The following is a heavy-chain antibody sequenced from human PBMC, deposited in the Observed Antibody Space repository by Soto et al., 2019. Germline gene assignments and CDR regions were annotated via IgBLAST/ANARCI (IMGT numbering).Heavy chain of an antibody. D-gene: IGHD3-3*01. CDR2: INPNSGGT. CDR1: GYTFTGYY. J-gene: IGHJ3*02. Sequence: ASVKVSCKASGYTFTGYYMHWVRQAPGQGLEWMGWINPNSGGTNYAQKFQGRVTMTRDTSISTAYMELSRLRSDDTAVYYCANRRFLEWLSPSDAFDIWGQGTMVTVSS. CDR3: ANRRFLEWLSPSDAFDI. V-gene: IGHV1-2*02.